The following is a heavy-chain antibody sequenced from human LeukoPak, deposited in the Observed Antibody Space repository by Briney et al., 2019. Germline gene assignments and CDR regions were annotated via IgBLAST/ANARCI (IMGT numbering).Heavy chain of an antibody. CDR2: INPNSGGT. V-gene: IGHV1-2*02. D-gene: IGHD3-16*01. CDR3: ARVRVGEEHDY. J-gene: IGHJ4*02. CDR1: GYTFTGYY. Sequence: ASVKVSCKASGYTFTGYYMHWVRQAPGQGLEWMGWINPNSGGTNYAQKFQGRVTMTRDASISTAYMELSRLTSDDTAVYYCARVRVGEEHDYWGQGTLVTVSS.